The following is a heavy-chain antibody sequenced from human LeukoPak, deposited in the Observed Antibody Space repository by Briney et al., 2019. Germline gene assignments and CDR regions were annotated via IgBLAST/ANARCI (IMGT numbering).Heavy chain of an antibody. CDR1: GGSISSYY. CDR3: ARGGWYPESFQH. Sequence: KPSETLSLTCTVSGGSISSYYWNWLPQPPGKGLEWFGYIYYSGSTNYNPSLKSRVTISVDTSKNQFSLKLSSVTAADTAVYYCARGGWYPESFQHWGQGALVTVSS. J-gene: IGHJ1*01. CDR2: IYYSGST. V-gene: IGHV4-59*01. D-gene: IGHD6-19*01.